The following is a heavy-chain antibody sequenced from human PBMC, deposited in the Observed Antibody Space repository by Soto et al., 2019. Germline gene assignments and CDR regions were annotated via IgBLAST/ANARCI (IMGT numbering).Heavy chain of an antibody. CDR1: GGTFSSYA. CDR3: AHARDNWNDDYGMDV. D-gene: IGHD1-1*01. Sequence: GASVKVSCKASGGTFSSYAISWVRQAPGQGLEWMGGIIPIFGTANYAQKFQGRVTITADESTSTAYMELSSLRSEDTAVYYCAHARDNWNDDYGMDVWGQGTTVTVSS. V-gene: IGHV1-69*13. CDR2: IIPIFGTA. J-gene: IGHJ6*02.